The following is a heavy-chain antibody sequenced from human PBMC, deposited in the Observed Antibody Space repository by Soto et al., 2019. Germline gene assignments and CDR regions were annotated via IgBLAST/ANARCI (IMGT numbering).Heavy chain of an antibody. CDR2: INPNSGGT. V-gene: IGHV1-2*04. CDR1: GYTFTGYY. J-gene: IGHJ6*02. Sequence: ASVKVSCKASGYTFTGYYMHWVRQAPGQGLEWMGWINPNSGGTNYAQKFQGWVTMTRDTSISTAYMELSRLRSVDTAVYYCARSYCSGGSCYEDYYYGMDVWGQGTTVTVSS. D-gene: IGHD2-15*01. CDR3: ARSYCSGGSCYEDYYYGMDV.